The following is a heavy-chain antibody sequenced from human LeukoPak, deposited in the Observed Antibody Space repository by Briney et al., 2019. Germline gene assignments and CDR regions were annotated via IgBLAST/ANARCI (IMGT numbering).Heavy chain of an antibody. V-gene: IGHV4-31*03. D-gene: IGHD5-12*01. J-gene: IGHJ5*02. CDR3: ARERGTITRARFDP. CDR1: GGSISSGGYY. CDR2: IYYSGST. Sequence: PSQTLSPTCTVSGGSISSGGYYWSWIRQHPGKGLEWIGYIYYSGSTYYNPSLKSRVTTSVDTSKNQFSLKLSSVTAADTAVYYCARERGTITRARFDPWGQGTLVTVSS.